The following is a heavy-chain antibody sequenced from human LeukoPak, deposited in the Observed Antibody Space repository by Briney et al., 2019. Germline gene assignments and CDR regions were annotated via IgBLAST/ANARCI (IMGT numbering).Heavy chain of an antibody. Sequence: PGGSLRLSCAASGFTFSDYYMSWLRQAPGKGLEWVSYISSSGSTIYYADSVKGRFTISRDNAKNSLYLQMNSLRAEDTAVYYCAREPTTVTTGWYFDLWGRGTLVTVSS. J-gene: IGHJ2*01. CDR3: AREPTTVTTGWYFDL. CDR1: GFTFSDYY. CDR2: ISSSGSTI. V-gene: IGHV3-11*01. D-gene: IGHD4-17*01.